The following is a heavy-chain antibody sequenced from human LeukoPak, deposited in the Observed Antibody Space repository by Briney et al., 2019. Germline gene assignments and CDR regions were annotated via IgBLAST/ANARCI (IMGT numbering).Heavy chain of an antibody. V-gene: IGHV3-53*01. J-gene: IGHJ4*02. CDR3: ARDHGYDAYYIDS. CDR2: IYNGGTT. D-gene: IGHD4/OR15-4a*01. Sequence: GGSLRLSCAASGFTVSSNYMSWVRQAPGKGLEWVSVIYNGGTTYHADSVKGRFTISRDNAKNSLYLQMNSLRAEDTAVYFCARDHGYDAYYIDSWGQGTLVTVSS. CDR1: GFTVSSNY.